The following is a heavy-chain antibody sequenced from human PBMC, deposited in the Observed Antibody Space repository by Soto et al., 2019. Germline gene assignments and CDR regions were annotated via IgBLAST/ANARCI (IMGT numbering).Heavy chain of an antibody. CDR3: ARGACP. Sequence: QVPLVQSGAEVKKPGASVKVSCKASGYTFTSSDINWVRQATGQGLEWMGWMNPNTGNTGYAQKFHGRITLTRSTSIRTAYLELSSLKSVDSAVYFCARGACPWGQGNLVTVSS. J-gene: IGHJ5*02. V-gene: IGHV1-8*01. CDR1: GYTFTSSD. CDR2: MNPNTGNT.